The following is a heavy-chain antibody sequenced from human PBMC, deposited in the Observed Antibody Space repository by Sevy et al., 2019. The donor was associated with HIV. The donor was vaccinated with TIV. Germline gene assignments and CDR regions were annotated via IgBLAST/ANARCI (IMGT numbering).Heavy chain of an antibody. Sequence: QSQTLSLTCAISGDSVSSSSAAWNWFRQSPSRGLEWLGRTYYRSKWYSDYEVSVKGRVTINPDTSKNQFSLHLESVTPEDTAVYFSARGDEGISYYYGMDVWGQGTTVTVSS. V-gene: IGHV6-1*01. CDR3: ARGDEGISYYYGMDV. CDR2: TYYRSKWYS. CDR1: GDSVSSSSAA. J-gene: IGHJ6*02.